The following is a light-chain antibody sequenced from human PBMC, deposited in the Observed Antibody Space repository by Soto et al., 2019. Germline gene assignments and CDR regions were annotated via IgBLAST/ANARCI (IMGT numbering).Light chain of an antibody. V-gene: IGKV1-9*01. CDR3: QYLNGAPTIT. CDR1: QDVSDY. CDR2: AAY. Sequence: DIQLTQSPSFLSASVGDRVTITCRASQDVSDYLAWYQHAPGKAPNLLICAAYTLQSGVPSRFSGSGSGTEFSLTITSLQPEDFATYYCQYLNGAPTITFGQGTRLDIK. J-gene: IGKJ5*01.